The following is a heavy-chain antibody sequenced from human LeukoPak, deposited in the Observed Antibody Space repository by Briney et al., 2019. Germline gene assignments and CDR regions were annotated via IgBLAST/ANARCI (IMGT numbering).Heavy chain of an antibody. V-gene: IGHV4-39*07. CDR3: ARGASHLGATRIMCY. J-gene: IGHJ4*02. Sequence: SETLSLTCTVSSGSIISSNYYWVWIRQPPGKGLEWIGNIYHSGSTNYNPSLKSRVTISVDTSKNQFSLKLSSVTAADTAVYYCARGASHLGATRIMCYWGQGTLVTVSS. CDR1: SGSIISSNYY. D-gene: IGHD1-26*01. CDR2: IYHSGST.